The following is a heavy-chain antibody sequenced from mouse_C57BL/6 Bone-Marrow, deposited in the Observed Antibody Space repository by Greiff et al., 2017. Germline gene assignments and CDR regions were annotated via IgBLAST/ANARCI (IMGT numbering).Heavy chain of an antibody. CDR3: ARYGPITTVVFDY. J-gene: IGHJ2*01. CDR2: IDPSDSYT. CDR1: GYTFTSYW. Sequence: QVQPQQPGAELVKPGASVKLSCKASGYTFTSYWMQWVKQRPGQGLEWIGEIDPSDSYTNYNQKFKGKATLTVDTSSSTAYMQLSSLTSEDSAVYYCARYGPITTVVFDYWGQGTTLTVSS. V-gene: IGHV1-50*01. D-gene: IGHD1-1*01.